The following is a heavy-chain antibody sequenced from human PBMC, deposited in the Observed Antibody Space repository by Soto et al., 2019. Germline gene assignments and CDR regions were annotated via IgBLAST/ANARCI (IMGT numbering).Heavy chain of an antibody. D-gene: IGHD2-8*01. V-gene: IGHV3-23*01. CDR3: AKSNWAGATDY. CDR1: GFTFNNYA. Sequence: GGSLRLSCAASGFTFNNYAMNWVRQAPGKGLEWVATISATGGSTYYADSVKGRFTISRDNSKSSLYLQMNSLRAEDTAVYYCAKSNWAGATDYWGQGTLVTVSS. J-gene: IGHJ4*02. CDR2: ISATGGST.